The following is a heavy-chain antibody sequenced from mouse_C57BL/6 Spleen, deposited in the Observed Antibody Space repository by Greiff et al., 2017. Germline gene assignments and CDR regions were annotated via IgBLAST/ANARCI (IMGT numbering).Heavy chain of an antibody. J-gene: IGHJ2*01. CDR1: GYTFTDYY. CDR3: ANQSAVDY. V-gene: IGHV1-26*01. D-gene: IGHD6-1*01. Sequence: VQLQQSGPELVKPGASVKISCKASGYTFTDYYMNWVKQSHGKSLEWIGDINPNNGGTSYNQKFKGKATLTVDKSSSPAYMELRSLTSEDSAVYYCANQSAVDYWGQGTTLTVSS. CDR2: INPNNGGT.